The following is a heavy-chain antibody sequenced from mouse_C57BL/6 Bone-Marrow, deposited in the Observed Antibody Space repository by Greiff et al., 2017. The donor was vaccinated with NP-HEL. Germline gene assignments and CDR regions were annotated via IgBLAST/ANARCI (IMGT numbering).Heavy chain of an antibody. CDR3: ARQGSNRAWFAY. Sequence: EVKLMESGGDLVKPGGSLKLSCAASGFTFSSYGMSWVRQTPDKRLEWVATISSGGSYTYYPDSVKGRFTISRDNAKKTLYLQMSSLKSEDTARYYCARQGSNRAWFAYWGQGTLVTVSA. CDR2: ISSGGSYT. J-gene: IGHJ3*01. V-gene: IGHV5-6*01. D-gene: IGHD1-1*01. CDR1: GFTFSSYG.